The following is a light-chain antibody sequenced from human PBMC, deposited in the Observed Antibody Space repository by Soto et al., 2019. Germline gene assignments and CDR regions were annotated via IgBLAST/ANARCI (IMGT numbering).Light chain of an antibody. Sequence: DIQMTQSPSTLSASVGDRVTITCRASQSISSWLAWYQQKPGKAPKPLIYDASSLERGVPSRFSGSGSGTEFTLTISSLQPDDFATSYCQQYNSYPWTFGQGTKVEIK. V-gene: IGKV1-5*01. CDR3: QQYNSYPWT. CDR2: DAS. J-gene: IGKJ1*01. CDR1: QSISSW.